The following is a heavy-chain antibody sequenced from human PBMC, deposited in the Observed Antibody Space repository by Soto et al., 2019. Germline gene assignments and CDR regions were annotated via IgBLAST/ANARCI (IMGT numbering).Heavy chain of an antibody. CDR1: GGMFSTYG. Sequence: QVPLVQSGAEVKKTGSSVKVSCKASGGMFSTYGFSWVRQAPGQGPEWIGGIIHILTTPNNAERFQGRVTIVADELTPTIYMEVSSLRSEDTAMYYCATSVGIAATGEDGLDVWGQGTSVTVSS. CDR3: ATSVGIAATGEDGLDV. D-gene: IGHD6-13*01. CDR2: IIHILTTP. V-gene: IGHV1-69*01. J-gene: IGHJ6*02.